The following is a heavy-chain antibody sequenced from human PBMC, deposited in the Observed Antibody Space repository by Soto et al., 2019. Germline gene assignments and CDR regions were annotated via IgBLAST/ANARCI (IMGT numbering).Heavy chain of an antibody. V-gene: IGHV3-23*01. CDR2: ISARGGTT. CDR1: GLTFSNYA. Sequence: EVQLLASGGDLVQPGGFLRLSCEASGLTFSNYAMSWVRQAPGKGLEWVTGISARGGTTYYVDSVKGRFTISRDNSKNTPYLPSYVQRSYARAVYSCAKDWGFGAGHGFEVWGQGTMVTV. CDR3: AKDWGFGAGHGFEV. J-gene: IGHJ3*01. D-gene: IGHD3-10*01.